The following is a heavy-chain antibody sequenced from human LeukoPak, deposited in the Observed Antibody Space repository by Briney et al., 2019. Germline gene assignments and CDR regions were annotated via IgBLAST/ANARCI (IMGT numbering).Heavy chain of an antibody. J-gene: IGHJ4*02. CDR2: ITWNSGSI. V-gene: IGHV3-9*01. CDR1: GFTFDDYA. Sequence: GGSLRLSCAASGFTFDDYAMHWVRQAPGKGLEWVSGITWNSGSIDYADSVKGRFTISRDNAKNSLYLQMNSLRAEDTALYYCAKDTTATLNYFDYWGQGTLVTVSS. CDR3: AKDTTATLNYFDY. D-gene: IGHD2-21*02.